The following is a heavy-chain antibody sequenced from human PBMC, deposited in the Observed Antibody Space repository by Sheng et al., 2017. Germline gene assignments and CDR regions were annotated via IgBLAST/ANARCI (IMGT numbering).Heavy chain of an antibody. Sequence: EVQLVESGGGLVQSGGSLRLSCAGSGSTFDNYAMSWVRQAPGKGLEWVSAISGSGANTDYADSVKGRFTISRDNSKNTLYLQMNSLRAEDTAEYYCAKGQSAYSKSFDCWGQGTLVTVSS. CDR3: AKGQSAYSKSFDC. J-gene: IGHJ4*02. CDR1: GSTFDNYA. CDR2: ISGSGANT. D-gene: IGHD5-18*01. V-gene: IGHV3-23*04.